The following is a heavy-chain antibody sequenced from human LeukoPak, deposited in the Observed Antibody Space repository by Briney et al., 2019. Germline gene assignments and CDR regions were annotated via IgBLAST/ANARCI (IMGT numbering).Heavy chain of an antibody. J-gene: IGHJ4*02. D-gene: IGHD2-15*01. CDR1: GFTFSDYY. CDR3: ARVSCSGGSCYSGY. V-gene: IGHV3-11*01. Sequence: GGSLRLSCAASGFTFSDYYMSWTRQAPGKGLEWVSYISSSGSTIYYADSVKGRFTISRDNAKNSLYLQMNSLRAEDTAVYYCARVSCSGGSCYSGYWGQGTLVTVSS. CDR2: ISSSGSTI.